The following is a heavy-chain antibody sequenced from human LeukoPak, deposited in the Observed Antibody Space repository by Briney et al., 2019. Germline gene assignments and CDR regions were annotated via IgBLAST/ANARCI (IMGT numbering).Heavy chain of an antibody. D-gene: IGHD3-16*01. Sequence: GGSLRLSCVASEFTFRSYDMHWVRQAPGEGLEWVAVISYDGSNKDYADSVKGRSTISRDNTKNTLFLQMNSLRAEDTAVYYCAKEVRGDAFDIWGQGTMVTVSS. CDR3: AKEVRGDAFDI. J-gene: IGHJ3*02. V-gene: IGHV3-30*18. CDR1: EFTFRSYD. CDR2: ISYDGSNK.